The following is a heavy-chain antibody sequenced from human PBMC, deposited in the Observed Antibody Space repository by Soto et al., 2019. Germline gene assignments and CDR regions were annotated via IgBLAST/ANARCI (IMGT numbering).Heavy chain of an antibody. V-gene: IGHV4-31*03. CDR2: IYYSGST. J-gene: IGHJ5*02. D-gene: IGHD1-1*01. CDR3: ARQQVQLERRPDNWFDP. CDR1: GGSISSGGYY. Sequence: SETLSLTCTVSGGSISSGGYYWSWIRQHPGKGLEWIGYIYYSGSTYYNPSLKSRVTISVDTSKNQFSLKLSSVTAADTAVYYCARQQVQLERRPDNWFDPWGQGTLVTVSS.